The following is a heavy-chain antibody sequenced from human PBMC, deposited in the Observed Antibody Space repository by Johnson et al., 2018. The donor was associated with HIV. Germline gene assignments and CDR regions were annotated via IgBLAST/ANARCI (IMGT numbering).Heavy chain of an antibody. CDR3: ARDGRDLITRGSFDV. CDR2: ISYDGSTK. D-gene: IGHD3-16*01. CDR1: GFTFSSHG. V-gene: IGHV3-30*03. J-gene: IGHJ3*01. Sequence: QVQLVESGGGVVQPGRSLRLSCAASGFTFSSHGMHWVRQATGKGPEWVAVISYDGSTKYYADSVKGRFTISRDNSKNTLYLQMNSLRAEDTAVYYCARDGRDLITRGSFDVWGQGTVVTVSS.